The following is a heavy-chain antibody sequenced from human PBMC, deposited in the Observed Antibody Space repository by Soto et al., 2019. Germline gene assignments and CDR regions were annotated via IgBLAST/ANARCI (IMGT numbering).Heavy chain of an antibody. J-gene: IGHJ5*02. CDR2: ISYDGSNK. CDR3: ARGKNWNYRYPFDP. D-gene: IGHD1-7*01. V-gene: IGHV3-30-3*01. CDR1: GFTFSSYA. Sequence: PGGSLRLSCAASGFTFSSYAMHWVRQAPGKGLEWVAVISYDGSNKYYADSVKGRFTISRDNSKNTLYLQMNSLGAEDTAVYYCARGKNWNYRYPFDPWGQGTLVTVSS.